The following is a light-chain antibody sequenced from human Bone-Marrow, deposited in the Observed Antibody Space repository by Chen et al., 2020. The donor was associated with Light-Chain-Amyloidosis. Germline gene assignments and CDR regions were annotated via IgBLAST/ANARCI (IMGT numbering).Light chain of an antibody. V-gene: IGKV4-1*01. CDR2: WAF. CDR3: QQYFSLPIT. Sequence: DIVMTQSPVSLAVSMGERATINCKSSQSVYGSDNRNYLALYQQKPGQPLKVLFYWAFTRESGVPDRFSCSGSGTDFTLTISSLQAEDVAVYYCQQYFSLPITFGQGTRLEIK. J-gene: IGKJ5*01. CDR1: QSVYGSDNRNY.